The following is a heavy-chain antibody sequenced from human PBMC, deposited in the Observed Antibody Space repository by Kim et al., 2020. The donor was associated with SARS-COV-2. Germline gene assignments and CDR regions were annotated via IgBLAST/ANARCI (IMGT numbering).Heavy chain of an antibody. V-gene: IGHV3-30*18. Sequence: GGSLRLSCAASGLTFSRYGMHWVRQAPGMGLEWVADISYDGSNEYYADSVKGRFTISRDNPRNTLYLQMNSLRTEDTAVYFCAKAPIALVAGGKMGFDPWGQGNLVTVSS. CDR3: AKAPIALVAGGKMGFDP. CDR1: GLTFSRYG. J-gene: IGHJ5*02. CDR2: ISYDGSNE. D-gene: IGHD6-13*01.